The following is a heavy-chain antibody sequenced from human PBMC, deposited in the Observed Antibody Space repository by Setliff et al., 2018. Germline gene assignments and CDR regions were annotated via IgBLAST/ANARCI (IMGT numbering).Heavy chain of an antibody. Sequence: SETLSLTCTVSGDSISSRRNYWGWFRQPAGKELEWIGQIYTSWSTNYNPSLKSRVTISLDTSKNQFSLKLSSVTAADTAVYYCARHATYYYGSGNLPFDSWGQGTLVTVSS. CDR2: IYTSWST. CDR3: ARHATYYYGSGNLPFDS. V-gene: IGHV4-61*09. CDR1: GDSISSRRNY. D-gene: IGHD3-10*01. J-gene: IGHJ4*02.